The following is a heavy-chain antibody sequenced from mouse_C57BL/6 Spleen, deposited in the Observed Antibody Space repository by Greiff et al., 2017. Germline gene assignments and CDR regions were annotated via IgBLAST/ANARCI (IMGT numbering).Heavy chain of an antibody. CDR3: AREGVYGNYGGAMDY. CDR1: GYAFSSSW. CDR2: IYPGDGDT. J-gene: IGHJ4*01. V-gene: IGHV1-82*01. D-gene: IGHD2-1*01. Sequence: QVQLKESGPELVKPGASVKISCKASGYAFSSSWMNWVKQRPGKGLEWIGRIYPGDGDTNYNGKFKGKATLTADKSSSTAYMQLSSLTSEDSAVYFCAREGVYGNYGGAMDYWGQGTSVTVSS.